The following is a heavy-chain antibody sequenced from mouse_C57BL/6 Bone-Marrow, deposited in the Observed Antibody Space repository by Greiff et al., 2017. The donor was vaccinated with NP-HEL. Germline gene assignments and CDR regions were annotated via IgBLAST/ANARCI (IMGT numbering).Heavy chain of an antibody. D-gene: IGHD2-3*01. CDR3: ARDRDDGYYFDY. CDR1: GFTFSSYA. J-gene: IGHJ2*01. Sequence: DVHLVESGGGLVKPGGSLKLSCAASGFTFSSYAMSWVRQTPEKRLEWVATISDGGSYTYYPDNVKGRFTISRDNAKNNLYLQMSHLKSEDTAMNYCARDRDDGYYFDYWGQGTTLTVSS. V-gene: IGHV5-4*01. CDR2: ISDGGSYT.